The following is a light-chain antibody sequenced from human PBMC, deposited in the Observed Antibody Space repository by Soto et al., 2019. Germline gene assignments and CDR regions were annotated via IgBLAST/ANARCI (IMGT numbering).Light chain of an antibody. CDR3: QHYNYWPYT. Sequence: EIVMTQSPATLSVSPWERATLSCRASQSVSSKLAWYQQKPGQAPRLLIYGASTRATGIPARFSGSGSGTEFTLTISSLQSEDFAVYYCQHYNYWPYTFGQGTKVDIK. J-gene: IGKJ2*01. CDR1: QSVSSK. V-gene: IGKV3-15*01. CDR2: GAS.